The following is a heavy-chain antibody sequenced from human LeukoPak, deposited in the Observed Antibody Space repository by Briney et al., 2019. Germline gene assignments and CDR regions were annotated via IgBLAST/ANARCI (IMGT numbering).Heavy chain of an antibody. CDR1: GFTFSSYW. D-gene: IGHD3-22*01. V-gene: IGHV3-7*01. J-gene: IGHJ3*02. Sequence: GGSLRLSCAASGFTFSSYWMSWVRQAPGKGMEWVANIKQDGSEKYYVDSVKGRFTISRDNAKNSLYPQMNSLRAEDAAVYYCASSSGYRDDAFDIWGQGTMVTVSS. CDR3: ASSSGYRDDAFDI. CDR2: IKQDGSEK.